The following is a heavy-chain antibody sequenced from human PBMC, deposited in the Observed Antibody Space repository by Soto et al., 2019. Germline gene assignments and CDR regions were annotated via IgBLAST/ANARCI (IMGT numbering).Heavy chain of an antibody. Sequence: EVQIVESGGGLVKPGRSLRLSCTTSGFTFGDYGMTWFRQAPGKGMEWVGFIRSKSYGRTTEYAASVKGRFSISRDDSKRIAYLQMDSLKPDDTAVYYCTRERWDYGDPKCYFDLWGRGTLVTVSS. J-gene: IGHJ2*01. V-gene: IGHV3-49*05. CDR2: IRSKSYGRTT. CDR3: TRERWDYGDPKCYFDL. D-gene: IGHD4-17*01. CDR1: GFTFGDYG.